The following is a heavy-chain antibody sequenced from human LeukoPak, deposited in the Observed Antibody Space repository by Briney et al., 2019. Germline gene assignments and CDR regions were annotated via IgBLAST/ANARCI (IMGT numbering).Heavy chain of an antibody. CDR3: ARDGRLWQQPFDY. CDR2: IYYSGST. V-gene: IGHV4-30-4*08. Sequence: SSQTLSLTCTVSGGSISSGDYYWSWIRQPPGKGLEWIGYIYYSGSTYYNPSLKSRVTISVDTSKNQFSLKLSSVTAAATAVYYCARDGRLWQQPFDYWGQGALVTVSS. D-gene: IGHD6-13*01. CDR1: GGSISSGDYY. J-gene: IGHJ4*02.